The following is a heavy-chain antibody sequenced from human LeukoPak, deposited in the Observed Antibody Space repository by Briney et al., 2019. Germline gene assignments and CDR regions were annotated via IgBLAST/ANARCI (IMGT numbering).Heavy chain of an antibody. Sequence: SETLSLTCTVSGGSISSYYGSWIRHPPGKGLEWIGYIYYSGSTNYNPSLKSRVTISVDTSKNQFSLKLSSVTAADTAVYYCARAGWYYYDSSGYYRMGWFDPWGQGTLVTVSS. CDR3: ARAGWYYYDSSGYYRMGWFDP. V-gene: IGHV4-59*01. CDR2: IYYSGST. CDR1: GGSISSYY. J-gene: IGHJ5*02. D-gene: IGHD3-22*01.